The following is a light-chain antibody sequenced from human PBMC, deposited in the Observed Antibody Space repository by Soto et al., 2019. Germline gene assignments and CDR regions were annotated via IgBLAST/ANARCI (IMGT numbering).Light chain of an antibody. J-gene: IGLJ1*01. V-gene: IGLV2-23*02. CDR2: QVT. CDR1: SSDFGTYNV. CDR3: SSYAGTNTFL. Sequence: QSALTQPASVSGSPGQSITISCTGTSSDFGTYNVVSWYQQRPGEAPKLMIYQVTKQPSGVSNRFSGSKSGNTASLTISGLQAEDEAHYYCSSYAGTNTFLFGTGTKVTVL.